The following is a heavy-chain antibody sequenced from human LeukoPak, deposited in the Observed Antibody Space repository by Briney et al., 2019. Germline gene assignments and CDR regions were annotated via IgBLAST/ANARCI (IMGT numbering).Heavy chain of an antibody. V-gene: IGHV4-39*07. J-gene: IGHJ4*02. CDR1: GGSISSSSYY. Sequence: SETLSLTCTVSGGSISSSSYYWGWLRQPPGKGLEWIGSIYYSGSTYYNPSLKSRVTISVDTSKNQFSLKLSSVTAADTGVYCCAREREALTVVVVDATGGGYFDYWGQGTLVTVSS. CDR3: AREREALTVVVVDATGGGYFDY. D-gene: IGHD2-15*01. CDR2: IYYSGST.